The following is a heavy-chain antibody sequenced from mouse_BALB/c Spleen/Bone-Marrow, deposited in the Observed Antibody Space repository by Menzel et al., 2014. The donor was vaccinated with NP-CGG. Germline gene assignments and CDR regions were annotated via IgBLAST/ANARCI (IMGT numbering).Heavy chain of an antibody. CDR2: INPSTGYT. V-gene: IGHV1-7*01. CDR1: GYTFTSYW. J-gene: IGHJ4*01. Sequence: QVHVKQSGAELAKPGASVKMSCKASGYTFTSYWMHWVKQRPGQGLEWIGYINPSTGYTEYNQKFKDKATLTADKSSSTAYMQLSSLTSEDSAVYYCPRPENYDAMDYWGQGTSVTVSS. CDR3: PRPENYDAMDY.